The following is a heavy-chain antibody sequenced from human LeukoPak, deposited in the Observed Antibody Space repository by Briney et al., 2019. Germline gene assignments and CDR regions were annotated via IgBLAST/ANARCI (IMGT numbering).Heavy chain of an antibody. D-gene: IGHD2-2*01. V-gene: IGHV4-34*01. CDR2: INHSGST. Sequence: PSETLSLTCAVYGGSFSGYYWSWIRQPPGKGLEWIGEINHSGSTNYNPSLKSRVTISVDTSKNQFSLKLSSVTAADTAVYYCAGVVGCSSTSCGFDPWGQGILVTVSS. J-gene: IGHJ5*02. CDR1: GGSFSGYY. CDR3: AGVVGCSSTSCGFDP.